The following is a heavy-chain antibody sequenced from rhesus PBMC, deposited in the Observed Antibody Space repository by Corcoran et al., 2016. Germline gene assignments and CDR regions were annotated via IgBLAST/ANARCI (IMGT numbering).Heavy chain of an antibody. V-gene: IGHV4-65*02. D-gene: IGHD2-39*02. CDR1: GGSISSSSW. J-gene: IGHJ4*01. Sequence: QVQLQESGPGLVRPSETLSLTCAVSGGSISSSSWWTWIRQPPGKGLGWIGNIGGSGVGTTYTPSLKSRVTSSKDTSTNQFSLKLNSVTAADTAVYYCASGGCSGGVCSVFDYWGQGVLVTVSS. CDR3: ASGGCSGGVCSVFDY. CDR2: IGGSGVGT.